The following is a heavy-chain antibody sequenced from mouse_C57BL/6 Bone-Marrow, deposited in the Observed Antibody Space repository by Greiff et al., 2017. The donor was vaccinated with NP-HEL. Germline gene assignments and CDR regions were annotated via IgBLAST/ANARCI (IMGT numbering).Heavy chain of an antibody. V-gene: IGHV5-6*01. J-gene: IGHJ4*01. CDR2: ISSGGSYT. CDR1: GFTFSSYG. Sequence: EVMLVESGGDLVKPGGSLKLSCAASGFTFSSYGMSWVRQTPDKRLEWVATISSGGSYTYYPDSVKGRFTISRDNAKNTLYLQMSSLKSEDTAMYYCARHLRAMDYWGQGTSVTVSS. CDR3: ARHLRAMDY.